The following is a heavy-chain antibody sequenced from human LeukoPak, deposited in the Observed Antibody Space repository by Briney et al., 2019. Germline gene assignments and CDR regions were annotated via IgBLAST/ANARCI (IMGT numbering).Heavy chain of an antibody. J-gene: IGHJ4*02. V-gene: IGHV3-21*01. CDR3: ARRIDGYNTNYFDY. CDR2: ISSSSTYI. CDR1: GVTFSSYN. D-gene: IGHD5-24*01. Sequence: PGEFLRLSCAASGVTFSSYNVNWVRQAPGKGLEWVSSISSSSTYIYYANSVKGRFTISRDNAKNSVYLQMNGLRAGDSALYYCARRIDGYNTNYFDYWGQGTLVTVS.